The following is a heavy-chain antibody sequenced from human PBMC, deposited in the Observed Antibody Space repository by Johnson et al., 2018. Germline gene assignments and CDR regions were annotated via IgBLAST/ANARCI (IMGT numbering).Heavy chain of an antibody. D-gene: IGHD6-19*01. Sequence: EVQLVEAGGGLVQPGRSLRLSCTASGFTFGDYAMSCFRQAPGMGLEGVGLIRSTAHGGTTDYAASVKSRVTISRDDPKRIAYLQMNSLKPQEQAVYYCTTREVAATIDVWGKGTTVTVSS. CDR2: IRSTAHGGTT. CDR3: TTREVAATIDV. J-gene: IGHJ6*04. CDR1: GFTFGDYA. V-gene: IGHV3-49*03.